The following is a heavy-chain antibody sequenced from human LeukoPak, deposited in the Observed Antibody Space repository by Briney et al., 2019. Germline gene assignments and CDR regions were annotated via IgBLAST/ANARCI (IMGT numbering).Heavy chain of an antibody. V-gene: IGHV4-59*01. J-gene: IGHJ4*02. D-gene: IGHD4-17*01. CDR1: GGSISSYY. CDR2: IYYSGST. Sequence: SETLSLTCTVSGGSISSYYWSWIRRPPGKGLEWIGYIYYSGSTNYNPPLKSRVTISVDTSKNQFSLKLSSVTAADTAVYYCAREVNYGDLNVFDYWGQGTLVTVSS. CDR3: AREVNYGDLNVFDY.